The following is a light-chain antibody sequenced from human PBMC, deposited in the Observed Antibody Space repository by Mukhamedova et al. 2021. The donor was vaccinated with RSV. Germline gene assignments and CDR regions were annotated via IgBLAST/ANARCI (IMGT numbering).Light chain of an antibody. CDR2: EAY. CDR3: LQDYIFPLT. J-gene: IGKJ4*01. V-gene: IGKV1-6*01. Sequence: GKAPKLLVFEAYTLQGGVPSRFSGTMSGTEFTLTISSLHPEDFATYYCLQDYIFPLTFGGGTKVQIK.